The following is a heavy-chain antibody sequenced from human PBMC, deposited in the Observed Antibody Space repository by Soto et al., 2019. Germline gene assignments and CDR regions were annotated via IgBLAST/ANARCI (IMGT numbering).Heavy chain of an antibody. V-gene: IGHV3-23*01. CDR1: GFSFRNYA. D-gene: IGHD4-17*01. Sequence: EVQLLESGGALVQPGGSLRLSCVASGFSFRNYALGWVRQAPGKGLEWVSTFSAGGRAYYADTVKGRFTIARDSSQNTVHLQINILRPEDTAVYYCAKESMPEHYGDTLFDYWGQGTRVTVSS. CDR2: FSAGGRA. CDR3: AKESMPEHYGDTLFDY. J-gene: IGHJ4*02.